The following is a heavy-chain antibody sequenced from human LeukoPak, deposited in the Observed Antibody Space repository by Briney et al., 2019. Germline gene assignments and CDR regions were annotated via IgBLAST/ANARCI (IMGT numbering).Heavy chain of an antibody. J-gene: IGHJ4*02. Sequence: GGSLRLSCAASGFTFSSYTMSWVRQAPGQGLEWVSAISGSGGSTYYADSVKGRFTISSDGSKNTLYLQMNSLRVEDTAVYYCAKDRREYCSSITCYLYDNWGQGTLVTVSS. V-gene: IGHV3-23*01. CDR1: GFTFSSYT. D-gene: IGHD2-2*01. CDR2: ISGSGGST. CDR3: AKDRREYCSSITCYLYDN.